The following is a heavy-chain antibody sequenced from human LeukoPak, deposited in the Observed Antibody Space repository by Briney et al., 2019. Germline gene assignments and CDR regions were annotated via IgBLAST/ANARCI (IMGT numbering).Heavy chain of an antibody. D-gene: IGHD3-10*01. CDR3: ARGITMVRGVIFY. V-gene: IGHV3-7*01. CDR1: GFTFSSYW. Sequence: GWSLRLSCAASGFTFSSYWMSWVRQAPGKGLEWVANIKQDGSEKYYVDSVKGRFTISRDNAKNSLYLQMNSLRAEDTAVYYCARGITMVRGVIFYWGQGTLVTVSS. J-gene: IGHJ4*02. CDR2: IKQDGSEK.